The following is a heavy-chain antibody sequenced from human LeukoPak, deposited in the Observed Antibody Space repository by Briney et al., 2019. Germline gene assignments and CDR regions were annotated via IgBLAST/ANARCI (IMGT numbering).Heavy chain of an antibody. V-gene: IGHV5-51*01. J-gene: IGHJ4*02. CDR3: ARHGDSNWYFDY. Sequence: GEPLKISCKGSGYTFTSHWIAWVRQLPGKGLEWMGIIYPGDSDTTYSPSFQGQFTILADKSISTAHLQWSSLKASDTAIYYCARHGDSNWYFDYWGQGTLVTVSS. CDR1: GYTFTSHW. D-gene: IGHD6-13*01. CDR2: IYPGDSDT.